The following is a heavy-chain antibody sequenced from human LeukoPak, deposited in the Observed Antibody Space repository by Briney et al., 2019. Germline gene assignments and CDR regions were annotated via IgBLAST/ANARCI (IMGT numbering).Heavy chain of an antibody. V-gene: IGHV3-23*01. D-gene: IGHD6-6*01. CDR3: AKDPRASSGN. Sequence: GGSLRLSCAASGFTFSSYAMSWVRQAPGKGLGWVSAISSSGDNTYYADSVKGRFTISRDNSKNTLYLQMNSLRVEDTALYYCAKDPRASSGNWGQGTLVTVSS. CDR2: ISSSGDNT. J-gene: IGHJ4*02. CDR1: GFTFSSYA.